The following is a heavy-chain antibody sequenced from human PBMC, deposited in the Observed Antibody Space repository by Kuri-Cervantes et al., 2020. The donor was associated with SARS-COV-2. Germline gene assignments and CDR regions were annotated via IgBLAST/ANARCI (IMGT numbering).Heavy chain of an antibody. CDR3: TRGTVVTGEEDS. CDR1: GFTFSSYA. D-gene: IGHD3-22*01. V-gene: IGHV3-30*01. CDR2: ISYDGSNK. J-gene: IGHJ4*02. Sequence: GGSLRLSCAASGFTFSSYAMHWVRQAPGKGLEWVAVISYDGSNKYYADSVKGRFTISRDNSKNTLYLQMNSLRAEDTAVYYCTRGTVVTGEEDSWGQGTLVTVSS.